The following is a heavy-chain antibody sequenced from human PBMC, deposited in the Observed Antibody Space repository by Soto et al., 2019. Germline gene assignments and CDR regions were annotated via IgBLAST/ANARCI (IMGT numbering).Heavy chain of an antibody. J-gene: IGHJ4*02. CDR3: AKLGTMGVFDN. CDR2: ITFRGDNT. Sequence: EVLLLESGGGLVPPGGSLRLSCAASGFTFSSYAMSWVRQAPGKGLEWLAGITFRGDNTYYADSVKGRFTLSRDNSRNRLDLQMNSLKVEDTALYYCAKLGTMGVFDNWGQGTLLTVSS. V-gene: IGHV3-23*01. CDR1: GFTFSSYA. D-gene: IGHD1-26*01.